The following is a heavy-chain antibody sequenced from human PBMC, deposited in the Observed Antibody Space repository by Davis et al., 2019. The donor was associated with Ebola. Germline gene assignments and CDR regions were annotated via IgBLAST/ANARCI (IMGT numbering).Heavy chain of an antibody. V-gene: IGHV3-23*01. CDR2: ISGSGGST. Sequence: GESLKISCAASGFTFSSYAMSWVRQAPGKGLERVSAISGSGGSTYYADSVKGRFTISRDNSKNTLYLQMNSLRAEDTAVYYCARAEDDYGEYPDALDIWGQGTMVTVSS. J-gene: IGHJ3*02. CDR3: ARAEDDYGEYPDALDI. D-gene: IGHD4-17*01. CDR1: GFTFSSYA.